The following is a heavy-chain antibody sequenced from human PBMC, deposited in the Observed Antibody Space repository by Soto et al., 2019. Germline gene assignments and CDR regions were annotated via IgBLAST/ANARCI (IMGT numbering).Heavy chain of an antibody. CDR2: ISGSGDNT. Sequence: EVQLLESGGGLVQFGGSLRLSCAASGFMFSSYAMTWVRQAPGKGLEWVSVISGSGDNTYYADSVKGRFTISRDGCKDALYLQINSQWADGTAVYYCSKSFCRGSRSYRGWFDPWGQGTHGTGSS. CDR1: GFMFSSYA. V-gene: IGHV3-23*01. CDR3: SKSFCRGSRSYRGWFDP. D-gene: IGHD3-10*01. J-gene: IGHJ5*02.